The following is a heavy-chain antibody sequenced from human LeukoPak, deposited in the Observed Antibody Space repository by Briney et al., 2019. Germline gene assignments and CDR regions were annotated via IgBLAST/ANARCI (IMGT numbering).Heavy chain of an antibody. CDR2: IQYDETNK. CDR3: AKDGPPVDY. CDR1: GIIFSSYG. J-gene: IGHJ4*02. V-gene: IGHV3-30*02. Sequence: GGSLRLSCAASGIIFSSYGMHWVRQAPGKGLEWVAFIQYDETNKYYTDSVKGRFTISRDKSKNTLYLQMNGLRPEDTAVYYCAKDGPPVDYWGQGTLVTVSS.